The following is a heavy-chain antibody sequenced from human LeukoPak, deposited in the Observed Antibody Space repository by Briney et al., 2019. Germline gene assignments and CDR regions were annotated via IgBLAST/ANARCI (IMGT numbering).Heavy chain of an antibody. J-gene: IGHJ4*02. V-gene: IGHV3-66*02. CDR1: GFTVSSNY. CDR3: ANLWFGEPNTHY. CDR2: IYSGGST. Sequence: GGSLRLSCAASGFTVSSNYMSWVRQAPGKGLEWVSVIYSGGSTYYADSVKGRFTISRDNSKNTLYLQMNSLRAEDTAVYYCANLWFGEPNTHYWGQGTLVTVSS. D-gene: IGHD3-10*01.